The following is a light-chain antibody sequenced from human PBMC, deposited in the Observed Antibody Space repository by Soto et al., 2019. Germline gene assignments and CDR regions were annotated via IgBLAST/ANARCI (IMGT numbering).Light chain of an antibody. CDR2: GAS. CDR1: QSVSSN. CDR3: QQYNNWPPRMYT. V-gene: IGKV3-15*01. Sequence: EIVMTQSPATLSVSPGERATLSCRASQSVSSNLAWYQQKPGQAPRLLIYGASTRATGIPARFSGSGSGTEFPLTISSLQSEDFAVYYCQQYNNWPPRMYTFGQGTKLEIK. J-gene: IGKJ2*01.